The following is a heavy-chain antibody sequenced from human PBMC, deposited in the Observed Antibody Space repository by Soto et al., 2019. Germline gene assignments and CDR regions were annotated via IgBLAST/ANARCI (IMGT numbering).Heavy chain of an antibody. Sequence: GGSLRLSCAASGFTFSSYSMNWVRQAPGKGLEWVSYISSSSSTIYYADSVKGRFTISRDNAKNSLYLQMNSLRDEDTAVYYCARDVEEYSSSGWFDPWGQGTLVTVSS. CDR1: GFTFSSYS. V-gene: IGHV3-48*02. CDR2: ISSSSSTI. D-gene: IGHD6-6*01. J-gene: IGHJ5*02. CDR3: ARDVEEYSSSGWFDP.